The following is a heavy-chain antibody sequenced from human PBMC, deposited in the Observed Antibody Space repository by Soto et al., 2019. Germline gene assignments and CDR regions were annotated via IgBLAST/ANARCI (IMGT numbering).Heavy chain of an antibody. J-gene: IGHJ6*02. D-gene: IGHD2-8*01. CDR2: ISGYNGDT. Sequence: QGQLVQSGPEVKKPGASVKVSCKTSGYTFSRYGISWVRQAPGQGLEWMGWISGYNGDTNYAQKVQGTVTMTIDTSTYTAYMELRSLTSDDTAIYYCANNGQPTYYYYGMDVWGQGTTVTVSS. V-gene: IGHV1-18*01. CDR3: ANNGQPTYYYYGMDV. CDR1: GYTFSRYG.